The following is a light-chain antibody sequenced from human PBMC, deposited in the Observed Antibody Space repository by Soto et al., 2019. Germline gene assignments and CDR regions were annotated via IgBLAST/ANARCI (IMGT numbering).Light chain of an antibody. J-gene: IGLJ1*01. CDR3: LVAYRGAPRV. CDR2: DTS. V-gene: IGLV7-46*01. Sequence: QAVVTQEPSLTVSPGGTVTLTCGSSTGAVTSGHYPYWFQQKPGQAPRTLIYDTSNKHSWTPARFSGSLLGGKAALTLSGAQPEDEGEYYCLVAYRGAPRVVGTGTKVTAL. CDR1: TGAVTSGHY.